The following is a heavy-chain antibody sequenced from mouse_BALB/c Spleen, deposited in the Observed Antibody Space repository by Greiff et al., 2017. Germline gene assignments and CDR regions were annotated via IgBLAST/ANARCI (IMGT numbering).Heavy chain of an antibody. CDR3: TRSGDGNYWYFDV. D-gene: IGHD2-1*01. CDR2: IYPSDSYT. J-gene: IGHJ1*01. V-gene: IGHV1-69*02. CDR1: GYTFTSYW. Sequence: VQLQQPGAELVRPGASVKLSCKASGYTFTSYWINWVKQRPGQGLEWIGNIYPSDSYTNYNQKFKDKATLTVDKSSSTAYMQLSSPTSEDSAVYYCTRSGDGNYWYFDVWGAGTTVTVSS.